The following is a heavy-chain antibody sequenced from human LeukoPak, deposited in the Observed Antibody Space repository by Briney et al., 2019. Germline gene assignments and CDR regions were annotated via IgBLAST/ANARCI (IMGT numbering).Heavy chain of an antibody. V-gene: IGHV3-23*01. J-gene: IGHJ6*02. Sequence: HAGGSLRLSCTASGFSFRSFAMSWVRQAPGQGLEWVSSISGGGEDTYYADSVKGRFTISRDNSETTLYLQMNSLGADDTALYYCARTIAQYTNTWLYYYYGLDVWGQGTTVTVSS. CDR3: ARTIAQYTNTWLYYYYGLDV. CDR1: GFSFRSFA. CDR2: ISGGGEDT. D-gene: IGHD6-13*01.